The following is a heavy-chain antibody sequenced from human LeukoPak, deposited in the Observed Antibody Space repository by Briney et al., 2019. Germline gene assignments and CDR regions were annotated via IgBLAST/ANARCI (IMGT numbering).Heavy chain of an antibody. D-gene: IGHD6-6*01. CDR1: GFTFSIYA. CDR2: ISSSGGIT. Sequence: GGSLRLSCAASGFTFSIYAMSWVRQAPGKGLEWVSAISSSGGITYYADSVKGRLTVSRDNSKNTLYLQMNSLGVEDTAVYYCAKDPLSSSSGGPYAMDVWGQGTTATVSS. J-gene: IGHJ6*02. V-gene: IGHV3-23*01. CDR3: AKDPLSSSSGGPYAMDV.